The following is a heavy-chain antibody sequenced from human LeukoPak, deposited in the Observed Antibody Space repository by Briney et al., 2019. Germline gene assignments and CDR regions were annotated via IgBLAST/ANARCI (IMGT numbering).Heavy chain of an antibody. V-gene: IGHV3-7*01. CDR3: ARDQDGYNFGFDY. CDR1: GFTFSSYW. Sequence: GGSLRLSCAASGFTFSSYWMSWVRQAPGKGLEWVANIKQDGSEKYYVDSVKGRFTISRDNAKNSLYLQMNSLRAEDTAVYYCARDQDGYNFGFDYWGQGTLVTVSS. CDR2: IKQDGSEK. D-gene: IGHD5-24*01. J-gene: IGHJ4*02.